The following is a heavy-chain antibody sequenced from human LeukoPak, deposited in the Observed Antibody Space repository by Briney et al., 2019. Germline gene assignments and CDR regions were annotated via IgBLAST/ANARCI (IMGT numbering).Heavy chain of an antibody. CDR1: GLSFSSHG. CDR2: IWYDGTNE. Sequence: QSGGSLRLSCAASGLSFSSHGMHWVRQAPGKGLEWVAVIWYDGTNENYSDSLRGRFTISRDNSKNTLYLQMSSLRAEDTAVYFCARSAARLRYYYAMDVWGQGTTVTVCS. D-gene: IGHD6-6*01. V-gene: IGHV3-33*01. J-gene: IGHJ6*02. CDR3: ARSAARLRYYYAMDV.